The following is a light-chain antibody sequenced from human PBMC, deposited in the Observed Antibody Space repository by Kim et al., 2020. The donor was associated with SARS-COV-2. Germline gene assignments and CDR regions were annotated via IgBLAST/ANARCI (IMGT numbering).Light chain of an antibody. CDR2: DAS. CDR3: QQRSDYT. CDR1: QSVSSY. V-gene: IGKV3-11*01. Sequence: EIVLTQPPATLSLSPGERATLSCRASQSVSSYLAWYQQKPGQAPRLLIYDASNRATGIPARFSGSGSGTDFTLSISSLEPEDFAVYYCQQRSDYTFGQGTKLEI. J-gene: IGKJ2*01.